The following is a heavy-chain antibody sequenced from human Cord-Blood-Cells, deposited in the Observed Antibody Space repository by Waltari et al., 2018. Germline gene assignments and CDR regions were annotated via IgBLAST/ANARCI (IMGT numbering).Heavy chain of an antibody. CDR1: GGTFRSYA. CDR3: ASTYYGDSPFDY. J-gene: IGHJ4*02. V-gene: IGHV1-69*06. D-gene: IGHD4-17*01. CDR2: IIPIFGTA. Sequence: QVQLVKSGAGGKKPGSSVKVSCKASGGTFRSYAISWVRQAPGQGLEWMGGIIPIFGTASYAQKFQGRVTITADKSTSTAYMELSSLRSEDTAVYYCASTYYGDSPFDYWGQGTLVTVSS.